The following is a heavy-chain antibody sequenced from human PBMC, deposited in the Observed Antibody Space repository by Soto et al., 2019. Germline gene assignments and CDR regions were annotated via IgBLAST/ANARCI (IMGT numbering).Heavy chain of an antibody. Sequence: SVKVSCKASGVTFSSYAISWVRQAPGQGLEWMGGIIPIFGTANYAQKFQGRVTITADESTSTAYMELSSLRSEDTAVYYCARDRYLRTSRLYYYYGMDVWGQGTTVTVSS. CDR3: ARDRYLRTSRLYYYYGMDV. CDR1: GVTFSSYA. CDR2: IIPIFGTA. J-gene: IGHJ6*02. D-gene: IGHD2-2*01. V-gene: IGHV1-69*13.